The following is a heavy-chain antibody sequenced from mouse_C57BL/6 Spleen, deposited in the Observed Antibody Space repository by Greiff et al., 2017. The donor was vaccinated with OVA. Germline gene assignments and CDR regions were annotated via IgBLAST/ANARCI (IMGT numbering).Heavy chain of an antibody. CDR3: ASQGVFAY. CDR1: GYTFTSYG. Sequence: VQLQESGAELARPGASVKLSCKASGYTFTSYGISWVKQRTGQGLEWIGEIYPRSGNTYYNEKFKGKATLTADKSSSTAYMELRSLTSEDSAVYFCASQGVFAYWGQGTLVTVSA. CDR2: IYPRSGNT. V-gene: IGHV1-81*01. J-gene: IGHJ3*01.